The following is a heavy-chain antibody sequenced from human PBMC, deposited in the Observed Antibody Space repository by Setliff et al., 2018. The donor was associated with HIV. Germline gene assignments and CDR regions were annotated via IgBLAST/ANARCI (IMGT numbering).Heavy chain of an antibody. J-gene: IGHJ4*02. CDR1: GFAVSDTY. Sequence: PGGSLRLSCAASGFAVSDTYMSWVRQAPGKGLDWVSLIYSSGDTYYADSVKGRFTVSRDISKNTRYLQMSSLRAEDTAIYYCARETGDIAATALYSFDYWGQGTLVTVSS. V-gene: IGHV3-66*01. D-gene: IGHD6-13*01. CDR2: IYSSGDT. CDR3: ARETGDIAATALYSFDY.